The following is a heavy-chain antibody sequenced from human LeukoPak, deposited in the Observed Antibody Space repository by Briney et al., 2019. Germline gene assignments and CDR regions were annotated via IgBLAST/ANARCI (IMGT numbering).Heavy chain of an antibody. CDR1: GGSISSYY. CDR3: ARGGSTSNWFDP. V-gene: IGHV4-59*01. CDR2: IYYSGST. J-gene: IGHJ5*02. Sequence: SETLSPTCTVSGGSISSYYWSWIRQPPGKGLEWIGYIYYSGSTNYNPSLKSRVTISVDTSKNQFSLKLSSVTAADTAVYYCARGGSTSNWFDPWGQGTLVTVSS. D-gene: IGHD2-2*01.